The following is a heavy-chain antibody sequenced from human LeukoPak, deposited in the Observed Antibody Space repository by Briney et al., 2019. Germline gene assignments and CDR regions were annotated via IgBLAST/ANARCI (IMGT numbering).Heavy chain of an antibody. CDR1: DDSIRSSDYF. D-gene: IGHD3-9*01. V-gene: IGHV4-39*07. CDR2: IYYNGNT. CDR3: ARGPLYYDILTGQFSSWYFDY. Sequence: SETLSLTCTVSDDSIRSSDYFWGWIRQPPGKGLEWIGEIYYNGNTFYNPSLKSRVTISVDTSKNQFSLKLSSVTAADTAVYYCARGPLYYDILTGQFSSWYFDYWGQGTLVTVSS. J-gene: IGHJ4*02.